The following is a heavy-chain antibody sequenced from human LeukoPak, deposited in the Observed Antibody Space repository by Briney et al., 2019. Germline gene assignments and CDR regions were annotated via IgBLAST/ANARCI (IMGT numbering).Heavy chain of an antibody. V-gene: IGHV3-53*01. D-gene: IGHD4-23*01. CDR1: GFIVSNNY. J-gene: IGHJ4*02. Sequence: PGGSLRLSRAASGFIVSNNYMNWVRQAPGKGLEWVSIIYSGDRTYYADSVKGRFTTSRDNSKNTVYLQMNSLTAEDTAVYYCAGGGNLFDYWGQGTLVTVSS. CDR3: AGGGNLFDY. CDR2: IYSGDRT.